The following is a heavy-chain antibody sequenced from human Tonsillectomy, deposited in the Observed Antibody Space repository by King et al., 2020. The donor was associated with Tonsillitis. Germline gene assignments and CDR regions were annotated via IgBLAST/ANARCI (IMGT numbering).Heavy chain of an antibody. V-gene: IGHV3-30*03. CDR2: ISYDGSNK. Sequence: VQLVESGGGVVQPGRSLRLSCAASGFTFSVYGMHWVRQAPGKGLEWVAVISYDGSNKYYADSVKGRLTITRDNSKNTLYLQMNSLRPEDTAVYYCARRLEIAAAGILDDAVDIWGPGTMVTVSS. J-gene: IGHJ3*02. D-gene: IGHD6-13*01. CDR1: GFTFSVYG. CDR3: ARRLEIAAAGILDDAVDI.